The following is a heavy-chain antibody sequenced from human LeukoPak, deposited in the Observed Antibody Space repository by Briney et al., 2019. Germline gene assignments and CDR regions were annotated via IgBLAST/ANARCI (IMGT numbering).Heavy chain of an antibody. Sequence: PSETLSLTCAVYGWTFSGYYWRWIRQPPGKGLEWIGEINHSGSTNYNPSLKSRVTISLDTSKNQLTLKLSSVTAADTAVYYCGGVVVVPATYEHDCWGQGALVTASS. J-gene: IGHJ4*02. CDR1: GWTFSGYY. CDR2: INHSGST. CDR3: GGVVVVPATYEHDC. V-gene: IGHV4-34*08. D-gene: IGHD2-2*01.